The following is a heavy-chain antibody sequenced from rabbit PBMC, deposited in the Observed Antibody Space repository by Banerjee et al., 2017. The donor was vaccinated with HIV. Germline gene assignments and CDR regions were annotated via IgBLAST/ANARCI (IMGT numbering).Heavy chain of an antibody. D-gene: IGHD4-1*01. J-gene: IGHJ3*01. CDR2: INSSSRNV. CDR3: ARDLAGVIGWNFGL. Sequence: QEQLVESGGGLVQPEGSLTLTCKASGFDFSSNGMCWVRQAPGKGLEWIGCINSSSRNVVYASWATGRFTISKTSSTTVTLQMTSLTAADTATYFCARDLAGVIGWNFGLWGQGTLVTVS. CDR1: GFDFSSNG. V-gene: IGHV1S45*01.